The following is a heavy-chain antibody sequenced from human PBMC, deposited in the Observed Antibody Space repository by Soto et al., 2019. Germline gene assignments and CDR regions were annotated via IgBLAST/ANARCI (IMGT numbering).Heavy chain of an antibody. CDR3: ARGVGSGWYLGDY. CDR1: GGSFSGYY. Sequence: QVQLQQWGAGLLKPSETLSLTCAVYGGSFSGYYWSWIRQPPGKGLEWIGEINHSGSTNHNPSLKSRVTISVDTSKNQFSLKLSSVTAADTAVYYCARGVGSGWYLGDYWGQGTLVTVSS. J-gene: IGHJ4*02. D-gene: IGHD6-19*01. V-gene: IGHV4-34*01. CDR2: INHSGST.